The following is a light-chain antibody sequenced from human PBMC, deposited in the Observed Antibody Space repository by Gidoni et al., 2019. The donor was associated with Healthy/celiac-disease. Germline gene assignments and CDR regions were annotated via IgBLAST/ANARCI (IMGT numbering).Light chain of an antibody. CDR1: EICSY. CDR3: QQSYSLFT. Sequence: DIQMTLVSILPVCICRRQSHHHLPGKSEICSYLNWYQQKPGKAPKLLIYAASSLQSGVPSRFSGSGSGTDFTLTISSLQPEDFATYYCQQSYSLFTFGPGTKVDIK. CDR2: AAS. V-gene: IGKV1-39*01. J-gene: IGKJ3*01.